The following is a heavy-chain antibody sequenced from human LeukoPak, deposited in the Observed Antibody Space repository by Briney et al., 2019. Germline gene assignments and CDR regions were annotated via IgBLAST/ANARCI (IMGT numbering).Heavy chain of an antibody. CDR2: IYHSGIT. J-gene: IGHJ4*02. CDR1: GYPISSGYY. D-gene: IGHD3-10*01. CDR3: ARTYYYGSGSYYNGIYYFDY. V-gene: IGHV4-38-2*01. Sequence: SETLSLTCAVSGYPISSGYYWICIRQPPGNGLEWIESIYHSGITYYNPSLKTRVTISVDTSKHQFSLKLSSVTAADTAVYYCARTYYYGSGSYYNGIYYFDYWGQGTLVTVSS.